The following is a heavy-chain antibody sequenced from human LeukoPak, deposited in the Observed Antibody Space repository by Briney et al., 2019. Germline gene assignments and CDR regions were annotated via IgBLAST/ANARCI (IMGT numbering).Heavy chain of an antibody. Sequence: SETLSLTCTVSGGSISSYYWSWIRQPPGKGLEWIGYVYVSGSTNYNPSLKSRVSMSIDVSKNQFSLRLNSVTAADTAVFYCARDIGSRVWGKGTTVIVSS. J-gene: IGHJ6*04. D-gene: IGHD1-26*01. CDR2: VYVSGST. CDR1: GGSISSYY. CDR3: ARDIGSRV. V-gene: IGHV4-59*12.